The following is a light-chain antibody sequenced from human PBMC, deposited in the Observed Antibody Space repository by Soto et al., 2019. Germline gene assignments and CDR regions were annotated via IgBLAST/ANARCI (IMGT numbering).Light chain of an antibody. CDR1: QGIGND. CDR3: PQDYNYPWT. Sequence: AIQMTQSPSSLSASVGDRVTIACRASQGIGNDLGWYQEKPGKAPNLLIYAASNLQSGVPSRFSGSGSGTDFTLTISSLQPEDFATYYCPQDYNYPWTFGQGTKVEIK. V-gene: IGKV1-6*01. CDR2: AAS. J-gene: IGKJ1*01.